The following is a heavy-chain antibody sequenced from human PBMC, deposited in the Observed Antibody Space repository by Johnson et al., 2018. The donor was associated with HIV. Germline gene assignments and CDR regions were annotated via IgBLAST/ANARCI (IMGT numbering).Heavy chain of an antibody. D-gene: IGHD6-13*01. J-gene: IGHJ3*02. CDR2: LSGSGGST. CDR1: SSYA. Sequence: SSYAMSWVRQAPGKGLEWVSALSGSGGSTYYAGSVRGRFTISRDNSKNTLYLQMNSLRAEDTAVYYCARGGYLDAFDIWGQGTMVTVSS. CDR3: ARGGYLDAFDI. V-gene: IGHV3-23*01.